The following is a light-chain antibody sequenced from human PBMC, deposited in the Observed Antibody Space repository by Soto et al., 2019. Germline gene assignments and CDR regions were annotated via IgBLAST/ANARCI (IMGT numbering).Light chain of an antibody. CDR3: QQYGGSRWT. CDR1: QSVAAAY. V-gene: IGKV3-20*01. Sequence: EIVLTQSPGTLSLSPGERVTLSCRASQSVAAAYLAWYQHKPGQAPRPLIYGASSRATGIPDRISGSGSGTDFTLTISRLEPEDFAVYYCQQYGGSRWTFGQGTKVEAK. CDR2: GAS. J-gene: IGKJ1*01.